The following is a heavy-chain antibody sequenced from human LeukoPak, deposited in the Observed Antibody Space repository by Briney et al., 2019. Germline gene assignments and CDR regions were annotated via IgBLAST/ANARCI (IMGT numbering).Heavy chain of an antibody. CDR1: GFTFDGYA. Sequence: PGRSLRLSCAASGFTFDGYAMHWVRQAPGKGLEWVSGISGSGGSTYYADSVKGRFTISRDNSKNTLYLQMNSLRAEDTAVYYCAKPNYDFWSGWGDYWGQGTLVTVSS. CDR2: ISGSGGST. J-gene: IGHJ4*02. V-gene: IGHV3-23*01. CDR3: AKPNYDFWSGWGDY. D-gene: IGHD3-3*01.